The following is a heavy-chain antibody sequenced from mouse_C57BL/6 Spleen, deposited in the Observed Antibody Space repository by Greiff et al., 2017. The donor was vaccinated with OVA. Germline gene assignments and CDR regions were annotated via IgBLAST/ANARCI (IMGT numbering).Heavy chain of an antibody. D-gene: IGHD2-5*01. J-gene: IGHJ3*01. Sequence: EVQLQQSGPELVKPGASVKMSCKASGYTFTDYNMHWVKQSHGKSLEWIGYINPNNGGTSYNQKFKGKATLTVNKSSSTAYMELRSLTSEDSAVYYCARFVGSNYGAWFAYWGQGTLVTVSA. CDR2: INPNNGGT. V-gene: IGHV1-22*01. CDR3: ARFVGSNYGAWFAY. CDR1: GYTFTDYN.